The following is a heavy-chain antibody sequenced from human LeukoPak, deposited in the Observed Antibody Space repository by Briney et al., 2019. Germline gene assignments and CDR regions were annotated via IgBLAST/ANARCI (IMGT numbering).Heavy chain of an antibody. Sequence: PGGSLRLSCAASGFTFSSYAMHWVRQAPGKGLEYVSAINSNGGSTYYANSVKGRFTISRDNSKNTLYLQMGSLRAEDMAVYYCARGVQYSPDIVVVPCAMGALPRYQYYMDVWGKGTTVTVSS. CDR1: GFTFSSYA. CDR3: ARGVQYSPDIVVVPCAMGALPRYQYYMDV. CDR2: INSNGGST. D-gene: IGHD2-2*01. V-gene: IGHV3-64*01. J-gene: IGHJ6*03.